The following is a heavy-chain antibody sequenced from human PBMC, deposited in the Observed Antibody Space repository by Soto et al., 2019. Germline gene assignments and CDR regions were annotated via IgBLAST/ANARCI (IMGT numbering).Heavy chain of an antibody. CDR3: ARDPHWDHGVPAAMYGFDY. CDR1: GFTVSSNY. CDR2: LYSGGTT. J-gene: IGHJ4*02. Sequence: EVQLVESGGGLVQPGGSLRLSCAASGFTVSSNYMSWVRQAPGKGLEWVSVLYSGGTTYYADSVKDRFTISRDNSKNTLYLQMNSLRAEDTALYYCARDPHWDHGVPAAMYGFDYWGRGTLVTVSS. V-gene: IGHV3-66*01. D-gene: IGHD2-2*01.